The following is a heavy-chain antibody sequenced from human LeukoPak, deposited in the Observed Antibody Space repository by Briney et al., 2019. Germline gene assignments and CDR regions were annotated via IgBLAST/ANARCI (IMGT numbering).Heavy chain of an antibody. CDR3: ARDGYGGIDY. Sequence: SETLSLTCTVSGDSITSGTYYWTWIRQPAGKGLEWIGRIYTSGSTNYRPSLKSRVSISLDTSKNHFSLRLSSVTAADTALYYCARDGYGGIDYWGQGILVTVSS. CDR1: GDSITSGTYY. V-gene: IGHV4-61*02. D-gene: IGHD4-23*01. CDR2: IYTSGST. J-gene: IGHJ4*02.